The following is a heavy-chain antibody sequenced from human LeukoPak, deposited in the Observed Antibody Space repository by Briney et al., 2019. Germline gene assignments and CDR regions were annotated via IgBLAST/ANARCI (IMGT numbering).Heavy chain of an antibody. V-gene: IGHV4-59*08. CDR2: IFYTGST. Sequence: PSETLSLTCTVSGGSISPFHWSWIRQPPGKELEWIAFIFYTGSTHYNPSLTSRVTISVDTSENQFSLKLTSVTAADTAVYYCARHSGASPHYFDYWGRGTLVTVSS. J-gene: IGHJ4*02. D-gene: IGHD1-26*01. CDR3: ARHSGASPHYFDY. CDR1: GGSISPFH.